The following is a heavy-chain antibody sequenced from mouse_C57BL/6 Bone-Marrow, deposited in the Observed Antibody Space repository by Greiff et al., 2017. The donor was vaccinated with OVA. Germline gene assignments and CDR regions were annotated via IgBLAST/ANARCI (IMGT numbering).Heavy chain of an antibody. CDR1: GYSFPDYN. CDR2: INPNYGTT. D-gene: IGHD1-1*01. J-gene: IGHJ1*03. Sequence: QLKESGPELVKPGASVKISCKASGYSFPDYNMNWVKQSNGKSLEWIGVINPNYGTTSYNQKFKGKATLTVNQSSSTAYMQLNSLTSEDSAVYYCAFYYGSSYRYFDVWGTGTTVTVSS. V-gene: IGHV1-39*01. CDR3: AFYYGSSYRYFDV.